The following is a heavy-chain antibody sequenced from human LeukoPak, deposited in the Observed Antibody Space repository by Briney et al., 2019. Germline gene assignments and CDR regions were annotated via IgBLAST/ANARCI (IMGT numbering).Heavy chain of an antibody. Sequence: KPSETLSLTCAVYGGSFSGYYWSWIRQPPGKGLEWIGEIVHSGNTKYNPSLKSRVTISVDTSKNQFSLNLTSVTAADMAVYYCARFGSSTWYKGAFDIWGQGTMVTVAS. J-gene: IGHJ3*02. CDR3: ARFGSSTWYKGAFDI. CDR1: GGSFSGYY. V-gene: IGHV4-34*12. CDR2: IVHSGNT. D-gene: IGHD1-1*01.